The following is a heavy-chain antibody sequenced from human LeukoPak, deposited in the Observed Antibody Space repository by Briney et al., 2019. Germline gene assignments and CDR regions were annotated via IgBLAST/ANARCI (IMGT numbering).Heavy chain of an antibody. J-gene: IGHJ3*02. CDR2: IIPIFGTA. CDR3: ARELGYAFDI. CDR1: GGTFSSYA. V-gene: IGHV1-69*05. Sequence: SVKVSCKASGGTFSSYAISWVRQAPGQGLEWMGGIIPIFGTASYAQKFQGRVTITTDESTSTAYMELSSLRSEDTAVYYCARELGYAFDIWGQGTMVTVSS. D-gene: IGHD7-27*01.